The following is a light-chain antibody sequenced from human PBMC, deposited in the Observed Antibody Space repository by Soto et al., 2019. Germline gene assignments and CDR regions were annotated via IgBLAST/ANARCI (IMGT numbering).Light chain of an antibody. Sequence: QSVLTQPPSASGSPGQSVTISCIGTSSDVGNYNFVSWYRQHPGKAPKLIIYEVTKRPSGVPDRFSGSKSGNTASLTVSGLQAEDEADYYCSSYAGNNNMVFGGGTKLTVL. J-gene: IGLJ2*01. CDR1: SSDVGNYNF. CDR2: EVT. V-gene: IGLV2-8*01. CDR3: SSYAGNNNMV.